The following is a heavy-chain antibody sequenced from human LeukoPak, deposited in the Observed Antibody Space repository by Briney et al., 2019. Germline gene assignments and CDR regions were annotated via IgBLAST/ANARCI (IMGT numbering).Heavy chain of an antibody. J-gene: IGHJ4*02. CDR1: GFTFSSYA. CDR3: AKDLGTGIQLGEFDY. D-gene: IGHD3-10*01. Sequence: GGSLRLSCAASGFTFSSYAMHWVRQAPGNGLEWVAVISYDGSNKYYADSVKGRFTISRDNSKNTLYLQMNSLRAEDTAVYYCAKDLGTGIQLGEFDYWGQGTLVTVSS. CDR2: ISYDGSNK. V-gene: IGHV3-30-3*01.